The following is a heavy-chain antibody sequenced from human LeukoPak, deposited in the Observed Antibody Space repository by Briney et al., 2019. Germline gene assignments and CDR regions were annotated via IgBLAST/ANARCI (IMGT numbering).Heavy chain of an antibody. Sequence: PGGSLRLSCAASGFTFSSYGMHWVRQAPGKGLEWVAVISYDGSSKYYADSVKGRFTISRDNSKNTLYLQMNSLRAEDTAVYYCATDPYYDFWSGYVYWGQGTLVTVSS. D-gene: IGHD3-3*01. V-gene: IGHV3-30*03. CDR3: ATDPYYDFWSGYVY. CDR1: GFTFSSYG. CDR2: ISYDGSSK. J-gene: IGHJ4*02.